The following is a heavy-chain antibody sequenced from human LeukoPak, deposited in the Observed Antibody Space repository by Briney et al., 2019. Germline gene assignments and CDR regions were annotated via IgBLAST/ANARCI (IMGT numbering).Heavy chain of an antibody. CDR2: IYPGDSDT. J-gene: IGHJ5*02. V-gene: IGHV5-51*01. CDR1: GYSFPSYW. Sequence: GESLKISCKGSGYSFPSYWIGWVRQMPGKGLEWMGIIYPGDSDTRYSPSFQGQVTISADKSISTAYLQWSSLKASDTAMYYCARRDSSGSYSCFDPWARDNLHTVSS. CDR3: ARRDSSGSYSCFDP. D-gene: IGHD3-22*01.